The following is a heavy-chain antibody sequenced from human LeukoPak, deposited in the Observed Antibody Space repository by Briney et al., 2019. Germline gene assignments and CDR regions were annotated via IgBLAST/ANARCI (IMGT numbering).Heavy chain of an antibody. Sequence: ASVKVSCKVSGYTLTELSLHWVRQPAGKGLEWMGGFEPEDGERVYAQTFQGRVAMTEDTSTDTAYMELSSLTSEETAVYYCVTLGGGVPIAKVDYWGQGTLVTVSS. J-gene: IGHJ4*02. CDR1: GYTLTELS. CDR2: FEPEDGER. CDR3: VTLGGGVPIAKVDY. D-gene: IGHD3-16*01. V-gene: IGHV1-24*01.